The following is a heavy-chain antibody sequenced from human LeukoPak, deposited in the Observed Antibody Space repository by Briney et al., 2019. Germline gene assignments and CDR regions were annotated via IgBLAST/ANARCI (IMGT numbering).Heavy chain of an antibody. Sequence: SETLSLTCTVSGGSISSSSYYWSWIRQPPGKGLEWIGEVNHSGSTNYNPSLKSRVTISVDTSKNQFSLKLSSVTAADTAVYYCARVNDFWSGYKKPNFDYWGQGTLVTVSS. V-gene: IGHV4-39*07. J-gene: IGHJ4*02. D-gene: IGHD3-3*01. CDR3: ARVNDFWSGYKKPNFDY. CDR2: VNHSGST. CDR1: GGSISSSSYY.